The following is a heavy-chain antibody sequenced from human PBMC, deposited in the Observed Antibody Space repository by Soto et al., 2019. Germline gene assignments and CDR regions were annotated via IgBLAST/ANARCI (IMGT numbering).Heavy chain of an antibody. CDR2: IYYSGST. CDR1: GGSISSYY. D-gene: IGHD6-13*01. CDR3: ARGGHSSSWYTWFDP. V-gene: IGHV4-59*01. Sequence: SETLSLTCTVSGGSISSYYWSWIRQPPGKGLEWIGYIYYSGSTNYNPSLKSRVTISVDTSKNQFSLKLSSVTAADTAVYYCARGGHSSSWYTWFDPWGQGTLVTVSS. J-gene: IGHJ5*02.